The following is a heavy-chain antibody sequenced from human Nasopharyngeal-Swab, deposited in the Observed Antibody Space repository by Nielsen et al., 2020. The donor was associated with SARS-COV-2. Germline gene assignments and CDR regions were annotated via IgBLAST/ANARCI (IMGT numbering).Heavy chain of an antibody. V-gene: IGHV3-43*02. Sequence: GGSLRLSCAASGFTFSTYDMSWVRQAPGKGLEWVSLISGDGGSTYYADSVKGRFTISRDNSKNSLYLQMNSLRTEDTALYYCAGGAAYWGQGTLVTVSS. J-gene: IGHJ4*02. CDR1: GFTFSTYD. D-gene: IGHD1-26*01. CDR3: AGGAAY. CDR2: ISGDGGST.